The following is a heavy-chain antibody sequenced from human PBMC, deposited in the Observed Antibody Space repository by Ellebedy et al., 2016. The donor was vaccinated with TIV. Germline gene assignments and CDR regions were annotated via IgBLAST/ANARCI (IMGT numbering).Heavy chain of an antibody. CDR1: GFTFSDYN. J-gene: IGHJ4*02. CDR3: ARWAYVNSWYHLDY. Sequence: GESLKISCAASGFTFSDYNMNWVRQAPGKGLEWVASIKQDGSVQFYVNSVRGRFTISRDNSKTSTYLQMNSLRAEDTAVYYCARWAYVNSWYHLDYWGQGTLVTVSS. CDR2: IKQDGSVQ. V-gene: IGHV3-7*01. D-gene: IGHD1-14*01.